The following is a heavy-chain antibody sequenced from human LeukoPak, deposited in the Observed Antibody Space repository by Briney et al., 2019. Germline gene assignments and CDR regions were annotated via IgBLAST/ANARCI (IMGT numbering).Heavy chain of an antibody. CDR1: GFTFSSYS. CDR3: AGLLWFGDLLYGAFDI. Sequence: GGSLRLSGAASGFTFSSYSMNWVRQAPGKGLEWVSSISSSSSYIYYADSVKGRFTISRDNAKNALYLQMNSLRAEDTAVYYYAGLLWFGDLLYGAFDIWGQGTMVTVSS. J-gene: IGHJ3*02. D-gene: IGHD3-10*01. CDR2: ISSSSSYI. V-gene: IGHV3-21*01.